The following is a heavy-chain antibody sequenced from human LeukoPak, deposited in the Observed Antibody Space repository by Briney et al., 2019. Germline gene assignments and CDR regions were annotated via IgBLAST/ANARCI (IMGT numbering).Heavy chain of an antibody. J-gene: IGHJ4*02. D-gene: IGHD4-17*01. V-gene: IGHV3-74*01. Sequence: PGGSLRLSCAASGFTFSSYWMHWVRKPLAQGLVWVSRINPDGTTTNYADSVKGRFTISRDNAKNTLYLQMNSLTVEDTALYYCVRIATVTTPDYWGQGTLVTVSS. CDR2: INPDGTTT. CDR3: VRIATVTTPDY. CDR1: GFTFSSYW.